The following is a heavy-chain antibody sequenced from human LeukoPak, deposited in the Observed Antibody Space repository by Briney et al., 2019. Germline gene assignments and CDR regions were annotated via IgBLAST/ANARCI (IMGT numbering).Heavy chain of an antibody. Sequence: ASVKVSCKTSGYTFRSYGISWVRQAPGQGLEWMGWISGSNGNTNYKQKFQDRVTMTTDTSTSTAYMELRSLRSDDTAVYYCARDGIGDHFWSLFDYWGQGTLVTVRS. CDR2: ISGSNGNT. J-gene: IGHJ4*02. CDR1: GYTFRSYG. D-gene: IGHD3-3*02. CDR3: ARDGIGDHFWSLFDY. V-gene: IGHV1-18*01.